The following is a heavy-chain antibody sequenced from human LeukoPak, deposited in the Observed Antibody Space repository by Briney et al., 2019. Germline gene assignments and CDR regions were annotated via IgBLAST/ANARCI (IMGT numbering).Heavy chain of an antibody. Sequence: GASVKVSCKASGYTFTSYDINWVRHATRQGGEWMGWVKPNSGNTGYAQKFQSRVTITRNTSLSTAYMLLSSLRSEDTAVYYCARDHYGDYVPFDYCGQGTLVTVSS. CDR1: GYTFTSYD. D-gene: IGHD4-17*01. CDR2: VKPNSGNT. CDR3: ARDHYGDYVPFDY. J-gene: IGHJ4*02. V-gene: IGHV1-8*03.